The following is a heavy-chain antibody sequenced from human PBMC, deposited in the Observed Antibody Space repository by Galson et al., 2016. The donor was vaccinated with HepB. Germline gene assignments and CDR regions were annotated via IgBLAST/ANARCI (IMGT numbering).Heavy chain of an antibody. V-gene: IGHV3-7*01. D-gene: IGHD1-7*01. CDR2: IKGDGSDK. CDR1: GFTFSMYW. J-gene: IGHJ1*01. CDR3: VRNSRSPDY. Sequence: SLRLSCAASGFTFSMYWMGWVRQAPGREPEWLAKIKGDGSDKFYVDSLNGRFTVSRDNAKNSLYLQMHSLRGEDTAVYHCVRNSRSPDYWGQGTLVTVSS.